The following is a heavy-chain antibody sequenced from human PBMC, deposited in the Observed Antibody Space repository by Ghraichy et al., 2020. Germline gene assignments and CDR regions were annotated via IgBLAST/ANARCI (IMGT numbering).Heavy chain of an antibody. CDR3: ARARDRYSSSWYGPDGMDV. D-gene: IGHD6-13*01. CDR1: GFTFSSYD. V-gene: IGHV3-13*01. J-gene: IGHJ6*02. CDR2: IGIAGDT. Sequence: GSLRLSCAASGFTFSSYDMHWVRQATGKGLEWVSAIGIAGDTYYPGSVKGRFTISRENAKNSLYLQMNSLRAGDTAVYYCARARDRYSSSWYGPDGMDVWGQGTTVTVSS.